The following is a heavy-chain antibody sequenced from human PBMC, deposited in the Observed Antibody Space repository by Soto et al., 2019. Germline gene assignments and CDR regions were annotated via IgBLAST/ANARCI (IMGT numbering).Heavy chain of an antibody. Sequence: SETLSLTCTVSGGSISSYYWSWIRQPPGKGLEWIGYIYYSGSTNYNPSLKSRVTISVDTSKNQFSLKLSSATAADTAVYYCARDGSSGGSCYDYWGQANLVTVSS. CDR1: GGSISSYY. J-gene: IGHJ4*02. CDR2: IYYSGST. D-gene: IGHD2-15*01. CDR3: ARDGSSGGSCYDY. V-gene: IGHV4-59*01.